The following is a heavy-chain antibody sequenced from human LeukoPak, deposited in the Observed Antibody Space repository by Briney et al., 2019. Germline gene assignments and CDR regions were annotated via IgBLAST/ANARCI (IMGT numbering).Heavy chain of an antibody. CDR1: GYSISSGYY. CDR3: ARVDDYGGNSYDY. V-gene: IGHV4-38-2*02. J-gene: IGHJ4*02. CDR2: IYHSGST. D-gene: IGHD4-23*01. Sequence: PSETLSLTCTVSGYSISSGYYWGWIRQPPGKGLEWIGSIYHSGSTYYNPSLKSRVTISVDTSKNQFSLKLSSVTAADTAVYYCARVDDYGGNSYDYWGQGTLVTVSS.